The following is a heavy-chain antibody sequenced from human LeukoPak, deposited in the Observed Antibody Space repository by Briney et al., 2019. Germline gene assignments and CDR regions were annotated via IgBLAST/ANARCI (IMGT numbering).Heavy chain of an antibody. CDR3: ARVDGGNTIDY. CDR2: INWNGGST. Sequence: GGSLRLSCAASGFTFDDYGMSWVRQAPGKGLEWVSGINWNGGSTGYADSVKGRFTISRDNAKNSLYLQMNSLRDGDTALYYCARVDGGNTIDYWGQGTLVTVSS. D-gene: IGHD4-23*01. CDR1: GFTFDDYG. V-gene: IGHV3-20*04. J-gene: IGHJ4*02.